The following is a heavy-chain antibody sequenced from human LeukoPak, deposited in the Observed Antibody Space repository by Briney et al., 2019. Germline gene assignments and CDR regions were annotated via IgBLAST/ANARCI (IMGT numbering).Heavy chain of an antibody. V-gene: IGHV3-23*01. CDR3: AKESSTAMATLCY. J-gene: IGHJ4*01. Sequence: GGSLSLSCAASGFTFSSYAISWVRQAPGKGLEWVSAISGSGGSTYCADSVKGRFTISRDNSKNTLYLQMNSLRAEDTAVYYCAKESSTAMATLCYWGHGKLVTVSS. CDR1: GFTFSSYA. CDR2: ISGSGGST. D-gene: IGHD5-18*01.